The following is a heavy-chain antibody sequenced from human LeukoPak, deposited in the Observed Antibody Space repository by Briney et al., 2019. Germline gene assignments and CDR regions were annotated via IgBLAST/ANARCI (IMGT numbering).Heavy chain of an antibody. CDR2: ISFDAKHK. D-gene: IGHD2-15*01. V-gene: IGHV3-30*19. Sequence: GRSLRLSCAASGFTFSSYGMHWVRQAPGKGLEWLAVISFDAKHKYYGDSVKGRFTISRDNSNNTLYLQMSGLTSEDTALYYCARGRVVPATRLDYWGRGTLVTVSP. CDR3: ARGRVVPATRLDY. CDR1: GFTFSSYG. J-gene: IGHJ4*02.